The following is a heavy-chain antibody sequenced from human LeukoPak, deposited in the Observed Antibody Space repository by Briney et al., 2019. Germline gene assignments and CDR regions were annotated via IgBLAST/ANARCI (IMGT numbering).Heavy chain of an antibody. CDR2: ISGSGGST. CDR3: ARDLSGIAAAGYRIDY. V-gene: IGHV3-23*01. Sequence: GGSLRLSCAASGFTFSSYAMSWVRQAPGKGLEWVSAISGSGGSTYYADSVKGRFTISRDNSKNTLYLQMNSLRAEDTAVYYCARDLSGIAAAGYRIDYWGQGTLVTVSS. J-gene: IGHJ4*02. D-gene: IGHD6-13*01. CDR1: GFTFSSYA.